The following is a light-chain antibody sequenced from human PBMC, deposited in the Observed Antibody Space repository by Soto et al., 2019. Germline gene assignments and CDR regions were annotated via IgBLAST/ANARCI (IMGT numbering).Light chain of an antibody. V-gene: IGKV3-20*01. Sequence: EIVLTQSPGTLSLSPGERATLSCRASQSVISDYLAWYQQRPGQAPRLLIYGASSRATGIPDRFTGSGSGTDFTLTISRLEPEDFAVYYCQQYGNSRQTVGQGTKVDSK. CDR1: QSVISDY. CDR3: QQYGNSRQT. CDR2: GAS. J-gene: IGKJ1*01.